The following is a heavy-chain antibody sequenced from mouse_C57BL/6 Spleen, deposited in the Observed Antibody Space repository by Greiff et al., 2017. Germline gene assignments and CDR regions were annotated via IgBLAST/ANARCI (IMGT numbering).Heavy chain of an antibody. V-gene: IGHV1-81*01. Sequence: VQLQQSGAELARPGASVKLSCKASGYTFTSYGISWVKQRTGQGLEWIGEIYPRSGNTYYNEKFKGKATLTASKSSSTAYMELRSLTSEDSAVYFCARGRGKGDYVDYWGQGTTLTVSS. CDR2: IYPRSGNT. CDR1: GYTFTSYG. CDR3: ARGRGKGDYVDY. J-gene: IGHJ2*01.